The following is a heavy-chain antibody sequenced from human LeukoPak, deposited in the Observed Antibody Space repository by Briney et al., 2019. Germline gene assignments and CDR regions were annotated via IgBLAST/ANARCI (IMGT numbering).Heavy chain of an antibody. V-gene: IGHV4-38-2*01. CDR2: IYHSGST. Sequence: SETLSLTCAVSGYSISSGYYWGWIRQPPGKGLERIGSIYHSGSTYYNPSLKSRVTISVDTSKNQFSLKLSSVTAADTAVYYCARQTCCDAFEIWGQRTMVTVSS. J-gene: IGHJ3*02. CDR3: ARQTCCDAFEI. CDR1: GYSISSGYY. D-gene: IGHD4/OR15-4a*01.